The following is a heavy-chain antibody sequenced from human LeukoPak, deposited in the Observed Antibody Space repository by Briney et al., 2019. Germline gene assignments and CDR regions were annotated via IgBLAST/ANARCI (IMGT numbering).Heavy chain of an antibody. CDR1: GGSIGSYY. J-gene: IGHJ4*02. CDR2: IHNSGAT. D-gene: IGHD4-23*01. V-gene: IGHV4-59*08. CDR3: ARQRNDVGGFYIDY. Sequence: KPSETLSLTCTVSGGSIGSYYWSWLRQSPGKGLDWIGYIHNSGATSYNPSLKSRVTISVDSSKNQFSLKLGSVTASDTAVYYCARQRNDVGGFYIDYWGQGTLVTISS.